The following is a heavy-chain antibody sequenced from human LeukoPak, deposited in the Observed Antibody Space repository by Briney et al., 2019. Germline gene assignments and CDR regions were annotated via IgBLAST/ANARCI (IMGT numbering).Heavy chain of an antibody. V-gene: IGHV4-59*01. J-gene: IGHJ4*02. Sequence: SETLSLTCTVAGGSIDSYYWSWIRQPPGKGLEWIGYIYYTGSTEYHPSLKSRVTISVDTSKHQSSLKLSSVTAADTAVYYCARVQTASSGYYYCFDYWGQGTLVTVSS. CDR1: GGSIDSYY. CDR3: ARVQTASSGYYYCFDY. CDR2: IYYTGST. D-gene: IGHD3-22*01.